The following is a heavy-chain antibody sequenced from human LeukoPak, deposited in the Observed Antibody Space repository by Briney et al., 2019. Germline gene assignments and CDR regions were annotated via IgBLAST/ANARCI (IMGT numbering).Heavy chain of an antibody. CDR1: GFTFSSYS. CDR3: ARDSNNWNDGSIDY. D-gene: IGHD1-1*01. CDR2: ISFSSSYI. Sequence: GGSLRLSCAASGFTFSSYSMDWVRQAPGKGLEWVSSISFSSSYIYYADSVRGRFTISRDNAKKSLFLQMNSLRAEDTAVYYCARDSNNWNDGSIDYWGQGTLVTVSS. V-gene: IGHV3-21*01. J-gene: IGHJ4*02.